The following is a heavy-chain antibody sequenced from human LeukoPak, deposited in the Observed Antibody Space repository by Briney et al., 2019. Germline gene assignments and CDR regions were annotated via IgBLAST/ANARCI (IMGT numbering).Heavy chain of an antibody. CDR2: ISAYNGNT. CDR3: ARGRRDGYNRLFDY. D-gene: IGHD5-24*01. Sequence: ATVKVSCKASGYTFTSYCMSWVRQAPGQGLEWMGWISAYNGNTNYAQKRQSRVTMTTDTSTSTAYMELRSLRSDDTAVYYCARGRRDGYNRLFDYWGQGTLVTVSS. CDR1: GYTFTSYC. J-gene: IGHJ4*02. V-gene: IGHV1-18*01.